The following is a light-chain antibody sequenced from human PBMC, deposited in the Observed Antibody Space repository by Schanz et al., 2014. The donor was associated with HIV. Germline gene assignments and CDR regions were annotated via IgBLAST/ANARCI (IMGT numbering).Light chain of an antibody. CDR3: QQYNNWPT. Sequence: EIVLTQSPATLSLSPGERATLSCRASQSVSSNLAWYQQKPGQAPRLLIYDVSTRAPGVPAKFTGSGFGTDFTLTISSLQSEDFASYYCQQYNNWPTFGQGTRVEV. CDR1: QSVSSN. V-gene: IGKV3D-15*01. CDR2: DVS. J-gene: IGKJ1*01.